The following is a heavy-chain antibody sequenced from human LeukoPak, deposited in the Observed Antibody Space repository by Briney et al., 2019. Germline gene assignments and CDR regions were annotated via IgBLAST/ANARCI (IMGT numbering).Heavy chain of an antibody. Sequence: GGSLRLSCAASGFTVSSNYMSWVRQAPGMGLEWVSVIYSGGSTYYADSVKGRFTISRDNSKNTLYLQMNSLRAEDTAVYYCARDNGRQLGIRSPFDYWGQGTLVTVSS. V-gene: IGHV3-53*01. J-gene: IGHJ4*02. CDR2: IYSGGST. D-gene: IGHD7-27*01. CDR3: ARDNGRQLGIRSPFDY. CDR1: GFTVSSNY.